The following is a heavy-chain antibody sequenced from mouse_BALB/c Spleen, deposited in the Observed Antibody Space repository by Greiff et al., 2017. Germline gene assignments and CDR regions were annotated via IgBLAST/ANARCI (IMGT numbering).Heavy chain of an antibody. D-gene: IGHD1-1*01. CDR2: ISYSGST. J-gene: IGHJ4*01. CDR3: ARLEYYGSSSYYAMDY. Sequence: EVKLQESGPSLVKPSQTLSLTCSVTGDSITSGYWNWIRKFPGNKLEYMGYISYSGSTYYNPSLKSRISITRDTSKNQYYLQLNTVTTEDTATYYCARLEYYGSSSYYAMDYWGQGTSVTVSS. CDR1: GDSITSGY. V-gene: IGHV3-8*02.